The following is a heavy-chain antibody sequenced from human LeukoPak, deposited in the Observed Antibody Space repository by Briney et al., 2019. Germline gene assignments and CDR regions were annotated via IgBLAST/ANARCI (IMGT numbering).Heavy chain of an antibody. J-gene: IGHJ4*02. CDR2: INPNSGGT. Sequence: ASVKVSCKASGYTFTGYYMHWGRQAPGQGLEWMGWINPNSGGTNYAQKFQGRVTMTRDTSISTAYMELSRLRSDDTAVYYCAREHCGGDCYAYWGQGTLVTVSS. D-gene: IGHD2-21*01. CDR3: AREHCGGDCYAY. V-gene: IGHV1-2*02. CDR1: GYTFTGYY.